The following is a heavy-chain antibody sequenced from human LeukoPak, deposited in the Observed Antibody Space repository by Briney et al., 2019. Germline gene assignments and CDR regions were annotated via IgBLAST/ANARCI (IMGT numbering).Heavy chain of an antibody. CDR1: GFTFSSYW. Sequence: PGGSLRLSCAASGFTFSSYWMSWVRQAPGKGLEWVANIKQDGSEKHYVDSVKGRFTISRDNAKNSLYLQMNSLRAEDTAVYYCASGRDHIGVDYWGQGTLVTVSS. D-gene: IGHD5-12*01. V-gene: IGHV3-7*01. J-gene: IGHJ4*02. CDR2: IKQDGSEK. CDR3: ASGRDHIGVDY.